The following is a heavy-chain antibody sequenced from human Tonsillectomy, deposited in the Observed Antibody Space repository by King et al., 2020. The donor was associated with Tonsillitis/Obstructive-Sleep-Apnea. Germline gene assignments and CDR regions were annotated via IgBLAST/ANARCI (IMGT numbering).Heavy chain of an antibody. CDR1: GYSFTSYW. J-gene: IGHJ3*02. D-gene: IGHD5-18*01. CDR3: AGRGDEYSYAWVFDI. CDR2: IYPGDSDT. V-gene: IGHV5-51*01. Sequence: VQLVESGAEVKKPGKSLKISCKGSGYSFTSYWIGWVRQMPGKGLEWMGIIYPGDSDTRYSPSFQGQVTISADKSISTAYLQWSSLKASDTAMYYCAGRGDEYSYAWVFDIWGQGTMVPVSS.